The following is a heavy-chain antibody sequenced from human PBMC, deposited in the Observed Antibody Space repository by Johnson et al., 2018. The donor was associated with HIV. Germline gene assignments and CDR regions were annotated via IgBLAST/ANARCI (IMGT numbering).Heavy chain of an antibody. CDR1: GFTFSDYY. CDR3: ARGFVRITMILVADAFDI. V-gene: IGHV3-11*01. CDR2: ISSGGTTI. Sequence: QVQLVESGGGLVKPGGSLRLSCVASGFTFSDYYMTWIRQAPGKGLEWLSYISSGGTTIYYSDSVKGRFTISRDNAKNSLYLQMNSLRAEDTALYYCARGFVRITMILVADAFDIWGQGTMVTVSS. D-gene: IGHD3-22*01. J-gene: IGHJ3*02.